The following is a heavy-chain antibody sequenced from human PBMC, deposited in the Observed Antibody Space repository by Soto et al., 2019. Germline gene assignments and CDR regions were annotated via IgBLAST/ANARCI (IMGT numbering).Heavy chain of an antibody. V-gene: IGHV4-59*08. D-gene: IGHD3-16*01. J-gene: IGHJ4*02. CDR1: GGSITSDH. CDR3: ATYFTGGGGRGY. Sequence: QVQLQESGPGLVKPSETLSLTCTVSGGSITSDHWSWIRQPPEKGLEWIGQIFYSGSSSYNPSLQRRVPVSIDTPKKQFPLSLSSVPAADTAVFFCATYFTGGGGRGYWGQGTLVTVSS. CDR2: IFYSGSS.